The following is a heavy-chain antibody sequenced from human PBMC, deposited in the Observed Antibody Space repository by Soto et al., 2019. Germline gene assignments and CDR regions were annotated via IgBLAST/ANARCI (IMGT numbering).Heavy chain of an antibody. CDR1: GGTFSTYT. V-gene: IGHV1-69*06. CDR2: IIPIFGTP. J-gene: IGHJ3*02. CDR3: ATDGPSNSGNLYAFDI. D-gene: IGHD5-12*01. Sequence: SVKVSCKASGGTFSTYTFSWVRQAPGQGLEWVGRIIPIFGTPYYSQKFQGRVTITADKSTSTVYMELSSLRSDDTAVYFCATDGPSNSGNLYAFDIWGQGTMVTVSS.